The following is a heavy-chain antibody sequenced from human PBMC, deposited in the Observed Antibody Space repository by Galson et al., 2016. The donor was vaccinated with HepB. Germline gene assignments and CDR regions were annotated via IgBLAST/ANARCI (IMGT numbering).Heavy chain of an antibody. J-gene: IGHJ4*02. V-gene: IGHV4-39*07. CDR2: IFYSGST. Sequence: SETLSLTCTVPGGSISSGFYYWGWIRQPPGKGLEWIGNIFYSGSTYYNPSLTSRVTISSDTSKNQFSLKLSSVTAADTAVYYCTRAARALDYWGQGTMVTVSS. CDR1: GGSISSGFYY. CDR3: TRAARALDY. D-gene: IGHD6-6*01.